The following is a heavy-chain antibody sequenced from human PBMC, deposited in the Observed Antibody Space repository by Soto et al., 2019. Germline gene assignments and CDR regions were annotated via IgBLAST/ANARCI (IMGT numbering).Heavy chain of an antibody. J-gene: IGHJ4*02. Sequence: QITLKESGPTLVIPTQTLTLTCTFSGFSLNTRGVGVGWIRQPPGKALEWVALIHWDDEKRYSPSPRNTLTITKYTSKTQVVLIMTNMDPVDTATYYCAYRPFVFGSGWNFDFWGQGILVTVSS. D-gene: IGHD6-19*01. CDR3: AYRPFVFGSGWNFDF. V-gene: IGHV2-5*02. CDR2: IHWDDEK. CDR1: GFSLNTRGVG.